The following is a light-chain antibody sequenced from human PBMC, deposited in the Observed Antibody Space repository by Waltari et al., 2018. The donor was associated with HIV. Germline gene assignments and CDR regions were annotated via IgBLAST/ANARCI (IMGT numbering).Light chain of an antibody. V-gene: IGKV1-5*03. Sequence: DIQLTQSPSSLSASVGDRVTITCRASQNINNWLAWYQKKPGETPKFLIYRASTLESGVPSRFSGSGSGTEFSLTISSLQPEDFAIYFCQQYKSYPVTFGRGT. J-gene: IGKJ2*01. CDR1: QNINNW. CDR3: QQYKSYPVT. CDR2: RAS.